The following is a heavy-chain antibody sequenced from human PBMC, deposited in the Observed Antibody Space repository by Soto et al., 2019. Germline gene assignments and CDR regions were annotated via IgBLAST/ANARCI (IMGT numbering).Heavy chain of an antibody. CDR1: GFTFSSYG. D-gene: IGHD2-15*01. CDR2: ISGSGGST. CDR3: AKDLPVTGGPYCSGGSCYGIDY. Sequence: EVQLLQSGGGLVQPGGSLRLSCAASGFTFSSYGMSWVRQAPGKGLEWVSAISGSGGSTFYADSVKGRFTISRDNSKNTLYLQMNSLRAEDTALYYCAKDLPVTGGPYCSGGSCYGIDYWGQGTLVTVSS. V-gene: IGHV3-23*01. J-gene: IGHJ4*02.